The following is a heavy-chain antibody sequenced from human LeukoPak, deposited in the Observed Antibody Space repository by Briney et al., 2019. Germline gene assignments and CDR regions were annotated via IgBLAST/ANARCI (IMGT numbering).Heavy chain of an antibody. J-gene: IGHJ4*02. D-gene: IGHD6-13*01. V-gene: IGHV4-59*08. CDR3: AGGEAAAGGYVDY. CDR2: TYYSGST. Sequence: SETLSLTCTVSGGSITNYYWSWIRQPPEKGLEWVGYTYYSGSTNYNPSLKSRLTISADTSRGQFSLKLSSVTAADTAVYYCAGGEAAAGGYVDYWGQGILVIVSS. CDR1: GGSITNYY.